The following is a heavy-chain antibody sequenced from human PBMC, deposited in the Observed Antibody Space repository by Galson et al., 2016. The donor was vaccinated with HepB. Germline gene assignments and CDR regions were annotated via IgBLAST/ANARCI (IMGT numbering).Heavy chain of an antibody. J-gene: IGHJ4*02. CDR2: IKSKTDGGTT. CDR3: TTVLGSYHDSSGYYYGDDC. D-gene: IGHD3-22*01. V-gene: IGHV3-15*01. CDR1: GFTFSKAW. Sequence: SLRLSCAASGFTFSKAWMSWVRQAPGKGLEWVGRIKSKTDGGTTDYAAPVKGRFIISRDDSKNTLYMQMNSRKTEDSAVYYCTTVLGSYHDSSGYYYGDDCWGQGTLVTVSS.